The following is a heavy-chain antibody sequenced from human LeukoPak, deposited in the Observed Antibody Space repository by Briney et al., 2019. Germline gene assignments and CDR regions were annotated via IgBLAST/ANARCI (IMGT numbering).Heavy chain of an antibody. Sequence: KSGGSLRLSCAASGFTFSDYYMRWIRQAPGKGLEGGSYSSSSGSTIYYADSVKGRFTISRDNAKNSLYLQMNSLRAEDTAVYYCARVVVAAAGWFDPWGQGTLVTVSS. CDR1: GFTFSDYY. CDR3: ARVVVAAAGWFDP. D-gene: IGHD2-15*01. CDR2: SSSSGSTI. V-gene: IGHV3-11*01. J-gene: IGHJ5*02.